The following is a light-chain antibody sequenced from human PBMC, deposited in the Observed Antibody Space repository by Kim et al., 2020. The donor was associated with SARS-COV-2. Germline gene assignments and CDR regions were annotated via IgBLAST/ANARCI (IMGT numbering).Light chain of an antibody. V-gene: IGLV10-54*01. Sequence: RQTATLTCTGNSNNVGNQGAAWLQQHHGHPPKLLFYKNNNRPSGISERLSASRSGNTASLTITGLQPEDEADYYCSAWDSSLSAWVFGGGTQLTVL. J-gene: IGLJ3*02. CDR3: SAWDSSLSAWV. CDR2: KNN. CDR1: SNNVGNQG.